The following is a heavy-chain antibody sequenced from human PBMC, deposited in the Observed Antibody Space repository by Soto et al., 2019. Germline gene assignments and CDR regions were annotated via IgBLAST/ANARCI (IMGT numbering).Heavy chain of an antibody. D-gene: IGHD3-3*01. Sequence: QVQLVQSGAEVKKPGASVKVSCKASGYTFTSYAMHWVRQAPGQRLEWMGWINAGNGNTKYSQKFQGRVTITRDTSASTAYMELSSLRSEETAVYYCARSQSITIFGVVGYWGQGTLVTVSS. CDR3: ARSQSITIFGVVGY. CDR1: GYTFTSYA. CDR2: INAGNGNT. J-gene: IGHJ4*02. V-gene: IGHV1-3*01.